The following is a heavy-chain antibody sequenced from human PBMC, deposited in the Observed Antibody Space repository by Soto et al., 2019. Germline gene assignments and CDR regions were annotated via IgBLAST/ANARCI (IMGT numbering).Heavy chain of an antibody. Sequence: PGESLKISCEASGYIFSNYWIGWVRQMPGKGLEWMGIIYPADSDTRYSPSFQGQVTISADKAISTAYLQWSSLKASDTAMYFCARHEMYQYSPDSDAFDIWGQGTLVT. CDR2: IYPADSDT. CDR3: ARHEMYQYSPDSDAFDI. V-gene: IGHV5-51*01. D-gene: IGHD5-18*01. J-gene: IGHJ3*02. CDR1: GYIFSNYW.